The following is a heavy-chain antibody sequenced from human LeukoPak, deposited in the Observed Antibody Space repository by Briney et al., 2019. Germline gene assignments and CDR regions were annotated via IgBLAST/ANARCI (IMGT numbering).Heavy chain of an antibody. CDR1: GGTFSSYA. Sequence: SVKVSCKASGGTFSSYAISWVRQAPGQGLEWMGGIIPIFGTANYAQKFQGRVTITADESTSTAYMELSSLRSEDTAVYYCARGGYGGNGFDYWGQGTLVTVSS. CDR3: ARGGYGGNGFDY. V-gene: IGHV1-69*01. CDR2: IIPIFGTA. D-gene: IGHD4-23*01. J-gene: IGHJ4*02.